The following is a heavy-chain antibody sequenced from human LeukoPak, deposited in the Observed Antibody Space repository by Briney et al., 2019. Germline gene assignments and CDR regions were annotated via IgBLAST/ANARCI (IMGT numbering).Heavy chain of an antibody. CDR3: ARDPGYSSSSNYYFDF. Sequence: KPGGSLRLSCAASGFTFSSYSMNWVRQAPGKGLEWVSSISSSSSYIYYADSVKGRFTISRDNAKNSLYLQMNSLRAEDTAVYFCARDPGYSSSSNYYFDFWGWGTLVTVSS. V-gene: IGHV3-21*01. CDR2: ISSSSSYI. J-gene: IGHJ4*02. D-gene: IGHD6-6*01. CDR1: GFTFSSYS.